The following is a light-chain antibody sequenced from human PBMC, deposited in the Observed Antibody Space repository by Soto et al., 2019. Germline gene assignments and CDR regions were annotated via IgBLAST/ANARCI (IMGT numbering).Light chain of an antibody. CDR1: SSNIGAGYD. V-gene: IGLV1-40*01. Sequence: QSVLTQPPSVSGAPGQRVTISCTGSSSNIGAGYDVHWYQQLPGTAPNLLIYGTSNRPSGVPYRFSGSKSGTSAALGITGLEAQDEAYYYCQSYDSSLSGYYVFGTWTKVAVL. CDR2: GTS. J-gene: IGLJ1*01. CDR3: QSYDSSLSGYYV.